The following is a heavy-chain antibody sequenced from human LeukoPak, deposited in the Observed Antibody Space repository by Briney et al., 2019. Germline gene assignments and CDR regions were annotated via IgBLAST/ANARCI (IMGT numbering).Heavy chain of an antibody. CDR2: FDPEDGET. D-gene: IGHD1-26*01. CDR1: GYTLTELS. CDR3: ATALQILVGATAFDY. J-gene: IGHJ4*02. Sequence: ASVKVSCKVSGYTLTELSMHWVRQAPGKGLEWMGGFDPEDGETIYAQKFQGRVTMTEDTSTDTAYMELSSLRSEDTAVYYCATALQILVGATAFDYWGQGTLVTVSS. V-gene: IGHV1-24*01.